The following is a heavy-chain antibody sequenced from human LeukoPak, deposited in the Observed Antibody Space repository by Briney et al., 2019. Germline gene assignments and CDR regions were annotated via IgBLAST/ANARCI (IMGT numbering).Heavy chain of an antibody. CDR2: IKQDGSEK. CDR3: ARDLHYDSSGYLSPTLDY. J-gene: IGHJ4*02. V-gene: IGHV3-7*01. D-gene: IGHD3-22*01. Sequence: GGSLRLSCAASGFTFSSYWMSWVRQAPGKGLEWVANIKQDGSEKYYVDSVKGRFTISRDNAKNSLYLQINSLRAEDTAVYYCARDLHYDSSGYLSPTLDYWGQGTLVTVSS. CDR1: GFTFSSYW.